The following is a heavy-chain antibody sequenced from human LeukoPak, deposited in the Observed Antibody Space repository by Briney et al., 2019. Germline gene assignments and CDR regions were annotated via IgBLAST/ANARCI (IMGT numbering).Heavy chain of an antibody. V-gene: IGHV4-61*02. Sequence: SETLSLTCTVSGGSISSGSYYWSWIRQPAGKGLEWIGRIYTSGSTNYNPSLKSRVTISVDTSKNQFSLKLSSVTAADTAVYYCADSSGYYYAAFDYWGQGTLVTVSS. CDR3: ADSSGYYYAAFDY. CDR1: GGSISSGSYY. CDR2: IYTSGST. J-gene: IGHJ4*02. D-gene: IGHD3-22*01.